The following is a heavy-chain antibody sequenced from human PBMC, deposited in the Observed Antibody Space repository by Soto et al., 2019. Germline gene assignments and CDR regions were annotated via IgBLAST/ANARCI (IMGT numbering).Heavy chain of an antibody. CDR1: GGSISSYY. V-gene: IGHV4-59*08. CDR2: IYYSGST. Sequence: QVQLQESGPGLVKSSETRSLTCTVSGGSISSYYWSWIRQPPGKGLEWIGYIYYSGSTNYNPSLKSRVTISVDTSKNHFSLKLSSVTAADTAVYYCARRYGYSFDYWGQGTLVTVSS. J-gene: IGHJ4*02. D-gene: IGHD1-1*01. CDR3: ARRYGYSFDY.